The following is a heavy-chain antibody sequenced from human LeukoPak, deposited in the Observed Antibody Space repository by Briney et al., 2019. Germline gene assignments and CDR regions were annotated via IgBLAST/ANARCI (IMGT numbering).Heavy chain of an antibody. Sequence: ASVKVSCKASGYTFTGYYMHWVRQAPGQGLEWMGIINPSGGSTSYAQKFQGRVTMTRDTSTSTVYMELSSLRSEDTAVYYCARDLNSGSYFASYAFDIWGQGTMVTVSS. D-gene: IGHD1-26*01. CDR3: ARDLNSGSYFASYAFDI. V-gene: IGHV1-46*01. CDR1: GYTFTGYY. J-gene: IGHJ3*02. CDR2: INPSGGST.